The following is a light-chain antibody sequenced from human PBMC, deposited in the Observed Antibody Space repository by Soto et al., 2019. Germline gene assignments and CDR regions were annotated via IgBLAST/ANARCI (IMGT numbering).Light chain of an antibody. CDR3: QQYNSDLYT. CDR2: GAS. V-gene: IGKV1-5*01. J-gene: IGKJ2*01. Sequence: DILMTQTPSTLSASVGDRVTLTCRASQSLVTWLAWYQQKPGKAPKLLIYGASTLESGVPSRFSGSGSGTEFTLTINSVQPDDFATYYCQQYNSDLYTFGPGTK. CDR1: QSLVTW.